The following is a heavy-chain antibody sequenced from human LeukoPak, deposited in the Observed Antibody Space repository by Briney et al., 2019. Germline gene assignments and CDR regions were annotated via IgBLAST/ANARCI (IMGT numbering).Heavy chain of an antibody. J-gene: IGHJ4*02. Sequence: PGGSLRLSCAASGFTSSSYSMNWVRQAPGKGLEWVSSISSSSSYIYYADSVKGRFTISRDNAKNSLYLQMNSLRAEDTAVYYCARVDPDYFDYWGQGTLVTVSS. CDR1: GFTSSSYS. CDR3: ARVDPDYFDY. V-gene: IGHV3-21*01. CDR2: ISSSSSYI.